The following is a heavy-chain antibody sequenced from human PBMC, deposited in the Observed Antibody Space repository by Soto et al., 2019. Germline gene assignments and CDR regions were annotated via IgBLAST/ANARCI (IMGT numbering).Heavy chain of an antibody. CDR1: GYTFTIYA. CDR2: INAHNGNT. D-gene: IGHD3-3*01. Sequence: ASVKVSYKAFGYTFTIYATHWARGAPRQTLEGMGWINAHNGNTKYSQELQGRVTIHRDTSANTAHREQSRMRSKDAGVYFGGTEDFWSGSDVFDIWGQGA. CDR3: GTEDFWSGSDVFDI. V-gene: IGHV1-3*01. J-gene: IGHJ3*02.